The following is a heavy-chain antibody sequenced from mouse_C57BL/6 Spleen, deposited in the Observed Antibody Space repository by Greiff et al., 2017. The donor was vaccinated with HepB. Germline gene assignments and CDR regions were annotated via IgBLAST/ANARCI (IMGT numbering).Heavy chain of an antibody. CDR2: IYPGSGST. D-gene: IGHD2-5*01. Sequence: VQLQQPGAELVKPGASVKMSCKASGYTFTSYWITWVKQRPGQGLEWIGDIYPGSGSTNYNEKFKSKATLTVDTSSSTAYMQRSSLTAEDSAVYYCAREGAYYSNYGAMDYWGQGTSVPVSS. V-gene: IGHV1-55*01. J-gene: IGHJ4*01. CDR1: GYTFTSYW. CDR3: AREGAYYSNYGAMDY.